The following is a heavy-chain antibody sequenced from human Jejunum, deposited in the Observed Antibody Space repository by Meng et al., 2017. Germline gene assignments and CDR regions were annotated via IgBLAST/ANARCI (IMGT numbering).Heavy chain of an antibody. D-gene: IGHD4-17*01. CDR3: ARTYADYPSYYFDY. Sequence: QLQLQESGPGLVKPSETLSLTCTVSGGSISSSSYYWGWIRQPPGKGLEWIGSIYYSGSTYYNPSLKSRVTISVDTSKNQFSLKLSSVTAADTAVYYCARTYADYPSYYFDYWGQGTLVTVSS. CDR1: GGSISSSSYY. J-gene: IGHJ4*02. CDR2: IYYSGST. V-gene: IGHV4-39*01.